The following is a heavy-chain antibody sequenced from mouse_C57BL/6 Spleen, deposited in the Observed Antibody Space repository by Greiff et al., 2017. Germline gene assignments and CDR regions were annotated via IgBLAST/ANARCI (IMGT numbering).Heavy chain of an antibody. CDR2: ISSGSSTI. J-gene: IGHJ3*01. CDR3: ARNLAYYGSSPWFAY. CDR1: GFTFSDYG. V-gene: IGHV5-17*01. D-gene: IGHD1-1*01. Sequence: EVQRVESGGGLVKPGGSLKLSCAASGFTFSDYGMHWVRQAPEKGLEWVAYISSGSSTIYYAATVKGRFTISRDTAKNTLFLQMNSLRSEDTAMYYCARNLAYYGSSPWFAYWGQGTMVTVSA.